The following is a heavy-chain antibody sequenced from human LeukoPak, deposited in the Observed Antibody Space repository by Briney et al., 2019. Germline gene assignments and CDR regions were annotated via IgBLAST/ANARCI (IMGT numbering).Heavy chain of an antibody. CDR3: ARQRGTGWYDY. CDR1: GYSFATYW. D-gene: IGHD6-19*01. V-gene: IGHV5-51*01. CDR2: IYPGDSDT. J-gene: IGHJ4*02. Sequence: GESLKISCQGSGYSFATYWNAWVRQMPGEGLEWMGIIYPGDSDTTYSPSFQGQVTISADRSATSAYLQWTSLKASDTAIYYCARQRGTGWYDYWGQGTLVTVPS.